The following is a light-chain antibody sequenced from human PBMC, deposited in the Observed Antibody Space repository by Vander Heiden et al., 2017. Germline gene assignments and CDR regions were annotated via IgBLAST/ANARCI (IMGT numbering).Light chain of an antibody. J-gene: IGLJ3*02. CDR3: VLYMGNGIWV. Sequence: QTVVTQEPSFSVSPGGTVSLTCVLSSASVSSSYYPRWYQQTPGQAPRTLIYSTNTRSSGVPDRFSGSILGNKAALTITGAQADEESDYYGVLYMGNGIWVFGGGTKVTVL. V-gene: IGLV8-61*01. CDR2: STN. CDR1: SASVSSSYY.